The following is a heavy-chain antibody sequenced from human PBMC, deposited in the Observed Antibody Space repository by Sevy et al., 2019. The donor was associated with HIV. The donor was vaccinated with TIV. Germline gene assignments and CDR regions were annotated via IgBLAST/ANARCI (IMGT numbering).Heavy chain of an antibody. CDR1: GFTFSSYG. V-gene: IGHV3-33*01. Sequence: GGSLRLSCAASGFTFSSYGMHWVRQAPDKGLEWVAVIWYDGTNKYYADSVKGRFTISRDNSKNTLYLQMSSLRAEDTAVYYCARDKLPPVMVTMVWGALSYFFDYWGQGTLVTVSS. CDR2: IWYDGTNK. D-gene: IGHD3-10*01. CDR3: ARDKLPPVMVTMVWGALSYFFDY. J-gene: IGHJ4*02.